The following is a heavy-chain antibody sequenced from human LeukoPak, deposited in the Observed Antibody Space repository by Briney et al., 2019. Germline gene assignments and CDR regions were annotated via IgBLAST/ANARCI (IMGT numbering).Heavy chain of an antibody. Sequence: SQTLSLTCTVSGGSISSGGYYWSWIRQHPGKGLEWIGYIYYSGSTYYNPSLKSRVTISVDTSKNQFSLKLSSVTAADTAVYYCAREQDYYDSSGYLPDYWGQGTLVTVSS. V-gene: IGHV4-31*03. CDR1: GGSISSGGYY. CDR3: AREQDYYDSSGYLPDY. CDR2: IYYSGST. J-gene: IGHJ4*02. D-gene: IGHD3-22*01.